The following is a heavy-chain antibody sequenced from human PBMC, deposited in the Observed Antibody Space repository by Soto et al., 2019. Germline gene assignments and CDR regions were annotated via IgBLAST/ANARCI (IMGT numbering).Heavy chain of an antibody. D-gene: IGHD1-20*01. CDR3: ARDHQSTITGTTGFDY. CDR2: IIPIFGTA. Sequence: GLEWMGGIIPIFGTANYAQKFQGRVTITADESTSTAYMELSSLRSEDTAVYYCARDHQSTITGTTGFDYWGQGTLVTVSS. J-gene: IGHJ4*02. V-gene: IGHV1-69*01.